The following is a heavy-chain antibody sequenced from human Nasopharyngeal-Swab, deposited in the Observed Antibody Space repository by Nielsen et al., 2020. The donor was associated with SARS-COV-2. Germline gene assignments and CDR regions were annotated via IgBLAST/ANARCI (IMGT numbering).Heavy chain of an antibody. D-gene: IGHD3-22*01. V-gene: IGHV3-23*01. Sequence: GESLKISCSASGFIFKNYAMNWVRQAPGRGLEWVSAISGADDSTKYADSVKGRFTISRDNSKNTLYLQMNSLRAEDTAVYYCAKSPQSSGYYYGWFDPWGQGTLVTVSS. CDR3: AKSPQSSGYYYGWFDP. CDR1: GFIFKNYA. CDR2: ISGADDST. J-gene: IGHJ5*02.